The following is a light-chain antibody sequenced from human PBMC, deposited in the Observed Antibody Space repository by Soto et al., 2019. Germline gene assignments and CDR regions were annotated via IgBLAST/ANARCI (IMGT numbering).Light chain of an antibody. CDR2: GVT. CDR3: SSYTSRNTLDYV. CDR1: VSDIGGYNY. J-gene: IGLJ1*01. V-gene: IGLV2-14*01. Sequence: QSALTQPASVSGSPGQSITISCTGTVSDIGGYNYVSWYQQHPGKAPQLIIYGVTYRPSGVSSRFSGSKSGNTASLTISGLQAEDEADYYCSSYTSRNTLDYVFGTGTKLTVL.